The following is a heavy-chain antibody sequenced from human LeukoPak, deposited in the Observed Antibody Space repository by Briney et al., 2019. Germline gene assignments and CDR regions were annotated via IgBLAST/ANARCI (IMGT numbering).Heavy chain of an antibody. V-gene: IGHV3-53*01. Sequence: PGGSLRLSCAASGFTVSSNYMSWVRQAPGKGLEWVSVIYSGGSTYYADSVKGRFTISRDNAKNSLYLQMNSLRAEDTAVYYCARDRSSSWYGFDYWGQGTLVTVSS. CDR1: GFTVSSNY. J-gene: IGHJ4*02. CDR3: ARDRSSSWYGFDY. D-gene: IGHD6-13*01. CDR2: IYSGGST.